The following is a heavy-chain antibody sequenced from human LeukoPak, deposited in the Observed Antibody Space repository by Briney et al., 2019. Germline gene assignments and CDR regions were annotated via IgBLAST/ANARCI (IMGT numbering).Heavy chain of an antibody. CDR2: IKQDGSAK. Sequence: GGSLRLSCSASGFTFSSYWMSWVRQAPGKGLEWVAKIKQDGSAKDHVDSVKGRFTISRDNAKNSLYLQMNSLRAEDTAVYYCARDRVSRLLPFDYWGQGTLVTVSS. D-gene: IGHD6-25*01. V-gene: IGHV3-7*01. CDR3: ARDRVSRLLPFDY. J-gene: IGHJ4*02. CDR1: GFTFSSYW.